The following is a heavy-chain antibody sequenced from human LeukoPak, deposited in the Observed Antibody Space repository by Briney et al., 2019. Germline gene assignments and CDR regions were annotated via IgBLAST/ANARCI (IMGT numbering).Heavy chain of an antibody. J-gene: IGHJ4*02. CDR1: GYSFTSYW. D-gene: IGHD3-10*01. V-gene: IGHV5-51*01. CDR2: IYPGDSDT. CDR3: ARQQYYGTGSPDDY. Sequence: GESLKISCKGSGYSFTSYWIAWGRQMPGKGLEWMGIIYPGDSDTKYSPSFEGQVTISADKSISTVYLQWSSLKASDTAMYYCARQQYYGTGSPDDYWGQGTLVTVSS.